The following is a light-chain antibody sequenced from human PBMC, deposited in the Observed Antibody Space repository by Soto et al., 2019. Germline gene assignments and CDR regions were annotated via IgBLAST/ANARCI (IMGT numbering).Light chain of an antibody. CDR2: DTI. J-gene: IGLJ2*01. CDR1: DGPVTSNHY. CDR3: LLTYSGGRV. Sequence: QTVVTQEPSLTVSPGGTVTLTCGSSDGPVTSNHYPYWYQQRPGQVPRTLIYDTINRQSWAPARFSGSLVGVKAALTLSGAQPEDEADYYCLLTYSGGRVFGGGTKVTVL. V-gene: IGLV7-46*01.